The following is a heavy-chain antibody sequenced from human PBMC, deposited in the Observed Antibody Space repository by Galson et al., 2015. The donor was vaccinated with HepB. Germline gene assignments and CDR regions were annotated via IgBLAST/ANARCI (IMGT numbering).Heavy chain of an antibody. CDR1: AYTLTNYG. Sequence: SVKVSCKASAYTLTNYGISWVRQAPGQGLEWMGWISSYNGNTNYAQKFQGRVTMTTDTSTNTAYMELRSLRSYDTAVHYCARGGDYDVLTGYPRLIDYWGQGTLVTVSS. CDR3: ARGGDYDVLTGYPRLIDY. J-gene: IGHJ4*02. V-gene: IGHV1-18*04. CDR2: ISSYNGNT. D-gene: IGHD3-9*01.